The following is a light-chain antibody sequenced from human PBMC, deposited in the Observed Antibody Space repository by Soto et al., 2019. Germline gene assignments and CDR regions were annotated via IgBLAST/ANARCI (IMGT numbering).Light chain of an antibody. J-gene: IGKJ5*01. V-gene: IGKV1-27*01. Sequence: DIQMTQSPSSLSASVGDRITITCRASQDISNYLAWYQQKPGKVPKLLIYSASTLQSWVPSRFSGSGSGTDFTLTISSLQPEDVATYFCQKYNSALTFGQGTRLAIK. CDR1: QDISNY. CDR2: SAS. CDR3: QKYNSALT.